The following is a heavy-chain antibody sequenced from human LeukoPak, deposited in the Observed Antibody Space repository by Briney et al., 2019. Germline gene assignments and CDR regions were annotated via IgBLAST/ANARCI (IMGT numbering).Heavy chain of an antibody. J-gene: IGHJ6*02. CDR3: AKDRVGPGSYNYIMDV. CDR1: GFIFSSYV. D-gene: IGHD5-24*01. Sequence: GGSLRLSCAASGFIFSSYVMHWVRQAPGMGLEWVAVLSFNGVNAYYADSVRGRFTVSRENSRNYLQMNSLRAEDTAVYFCAKDRVGPGSYNYIMDVWGQGTTVTVSS. CDR2: LSFNGVNA. V-gene: IGHV3-30*18.